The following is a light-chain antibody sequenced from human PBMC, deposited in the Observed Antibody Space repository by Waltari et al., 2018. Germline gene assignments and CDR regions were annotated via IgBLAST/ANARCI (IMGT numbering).Light chain of an antibody. CDR3: QQRSNWTPHT. CDR1: QSVGTY. V-gene: IGKV3-11*01. Sequence: EIVLTQSPATLSLSPGETATLSCRASQSVGTYLAWYQQKPGQAPRLLIYDASNRATGIPPRFRGSVSGTDFTLTISSLEAEDFAVYYCQQRSNWTPHTFGQGARLEIK. J-gene: IGKJ2*01. CDR2: DAS.